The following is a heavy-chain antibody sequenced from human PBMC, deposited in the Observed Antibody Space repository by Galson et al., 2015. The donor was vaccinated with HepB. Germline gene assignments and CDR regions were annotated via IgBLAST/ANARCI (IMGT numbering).Heavy chain of an antibody. J-gene: IGHJ3*02. CDR2: ISSSSSYT. V-gene: IGHV3-11*06. CDR1: GFTLSDYY. CDR3: ARDRLAMIVQSGAFDI. D-gene: IGHD3-22*01. Sequence: SLRLSCAASGFTLSDYYMSWIRQAPGKGLEWVSYISSSSSYTNYADSVKGRFTISRDNAKNSLYLQMNSLRAEDTAVYYCARDRLAMIVQSGAFDIWGQGTMVTVSS.